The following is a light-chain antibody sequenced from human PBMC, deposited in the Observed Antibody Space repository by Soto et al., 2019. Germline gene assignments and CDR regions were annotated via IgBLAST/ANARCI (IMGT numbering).Light chain of an antibody. CDR2: VNS. V-gene: IGLV1-40*01. J-gene: IGLJ1*01. CDR3: QSYDSDLSGYV. Sequence: QSVLTQPPSVSGAPGQRVTISCSGSSSNIGAGYDVHWYQQLPGTAPKLLIYVNSNRPSGVPDRFSGSKAGTSASLAITGLQAEDEAAYYCQSYDSDLSGYVFGTGTQLTVL. CDR1: SSNIGAGYD.